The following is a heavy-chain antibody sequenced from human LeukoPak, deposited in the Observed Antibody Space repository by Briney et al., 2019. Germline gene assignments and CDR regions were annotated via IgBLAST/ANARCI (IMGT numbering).Heavy chain of an antibody. V-gene: IGHV1-69*02. CDR3: ATLPSSYCGGDCYPRV. D-gene: IGHD2-21*02. J-gene: IGHJ4*02. CDR2: IIPILGIA. CDR1: GGTFSSYT. Sequence: SVKVSCKASGGTFSSYTISWVRQAPGQGLEWMGRIIPILGIANYAQKFQGRVTITADKSTSTAYMDLNSLRSEDTGVYYCATLPSSYCGGDCYPRVWGQGTLVTVSS.